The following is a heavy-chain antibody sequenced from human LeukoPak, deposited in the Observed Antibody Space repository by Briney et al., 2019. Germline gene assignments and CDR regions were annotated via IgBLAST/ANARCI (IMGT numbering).Heavy chain of an antibody. CDR1: GFTFSSYA. D-gene: IGHD6-19*01. J-gene: IGHJ4*02. CDR2: ISGSGGST. Sequence: PGGSLRLSCAASGFTFSSYAMSWVRQAPGKGLEWVSAISGSGGSTYYADSVKGRFTISRDNSKNTLYLQMNSLRAEDTAVYYCTTNDEYSSGWPFWGQGTLVTVSS. CDR3: TTNDEYSSGWPF. V-gene: IGHV3-23*01.